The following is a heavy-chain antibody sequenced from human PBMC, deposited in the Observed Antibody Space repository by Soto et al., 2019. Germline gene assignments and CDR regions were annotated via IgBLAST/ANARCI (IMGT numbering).Heavy chain of an antibody. Sequence: SETLSLTCALYGGSFDGYYWSWIRQSPGKGLEWIGEIHHSGSTKYNPSIKSRVSLSVDTSTKQFSLKLTSVIAADRGVYYCARGVDSWSGYLFWGQGTPVTVYS. D-gene: IGHD3-3*01. CDR2: IHHSGST. V-gene: IGHV4-34*01. J-gene: IGHJ4*02. CDR3: ARGVDSWSGYLF. CDR1: GGSFDGYY.